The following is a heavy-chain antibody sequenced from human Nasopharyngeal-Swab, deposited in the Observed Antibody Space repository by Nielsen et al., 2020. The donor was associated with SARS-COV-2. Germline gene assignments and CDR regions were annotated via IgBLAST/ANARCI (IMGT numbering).Heavy chain of an antibody. V-gene: IGHV3-74*01. CDR2: INTDGSST. CDR3: ARASYRGYYYMDV. J-gene: IGHJ6*03. Sequence: VRQAPGKGLLWVSRINTDGSSTPYADSVKGRFTISRDNATNTLYLQMNSLRAEDTAVYYCARASYRGYYYMDVWGKGTTVTVSS. D-gene: IGHD1-26*01.